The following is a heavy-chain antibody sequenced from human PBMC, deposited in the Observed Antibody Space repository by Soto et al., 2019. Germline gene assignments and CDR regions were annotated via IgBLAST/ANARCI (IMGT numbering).Heavy chain of an antibody. CDR2: ISSSSSYI. D-gene: IGHD6-13*01. CDR1: GFTFSSYS. V-gene: IGHV3-21*01. CDR3: ARDASAAGTSDDYYYYGMDV. J-gene: IGHJ6*02. Sequence: GGSLRLSCAASGFTFSSYSMNWVRQAPGKGLEWVSSISSSSSYIYYADSVKGRFTISRDNAKNSLYLQMNSLRAEDTAVYYCARDASAAGTSDDYYYYGMDVWGQGTTVTVSS.